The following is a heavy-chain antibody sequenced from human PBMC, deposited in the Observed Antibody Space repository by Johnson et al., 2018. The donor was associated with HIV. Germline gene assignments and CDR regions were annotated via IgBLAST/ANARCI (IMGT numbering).Heavy chain of an antibody. D-gene: IGHD2-2*01. CDR3: TTEPVAFDI. CDR2: IKSKSDGGTT. Sequence: VQLVESGGDLVKPGGSLRLSCAASGFTFSNAWMNWVRQAPGKGLEWVGGIKSKSDGGTTDYAAPVKGRFTISRDDSKNTVYLQMNSLKSDDTAMYYCTTEPVAFDIWGQGTMVTVSS. J-gene: IGHJ3*02. V-gene: IGHV3-15*01. CDR1: GFTFSNAW.